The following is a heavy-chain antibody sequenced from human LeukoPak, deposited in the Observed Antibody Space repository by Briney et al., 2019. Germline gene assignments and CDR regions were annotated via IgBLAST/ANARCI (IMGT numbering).Heavy chain of an antibody. Sequence: SETLSLTCTVSGGSISSYYWSWIRQPPGKGLEWIGYIYYSGSTNYNPSLKSRVTISVDTSKNQFSLKLSSVTAADTAVYYCARDLGLGIDYWGQGTLITVSS. CDR3: ARDLGLGIDY. J-gene: IGHJ4*02. V-gene: IGHV4-59*01. D-gene: IGHD7-27*01. CDR2: IYYSGST. CDR1: GGSISSYY.